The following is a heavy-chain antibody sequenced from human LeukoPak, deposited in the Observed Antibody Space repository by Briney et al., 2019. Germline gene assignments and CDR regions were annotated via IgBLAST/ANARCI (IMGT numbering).Heavy chain of an antibody. J-gene: IGHJ4*02. CDR2: IYYSGST. D-gene: IGHD3-10*01. Sequence: SETLSLTCTVSGGSISSYYWSWIRQPPGKGLEWIGYIYYSGSTNYNPSLKSRVTISVDTSKNQFSLKLSSVTAADTAVYYCASAPYGSGFDYWGQGTLVTVSS. CDR1: GGSISSYY. CDR3: ASAPYGSGFDY. V-gene: IGHV4-59*01.